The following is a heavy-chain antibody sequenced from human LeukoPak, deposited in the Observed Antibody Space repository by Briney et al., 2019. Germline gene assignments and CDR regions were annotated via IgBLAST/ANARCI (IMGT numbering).Heavy chain of an antibody. CDR2: IYYSGST. Sequence: SQTLSLTCTVSGGSISSGDYYWSWIRQPPGKGLEWIGYIYYSGSTYYSPSLKSRVTISVDTSKNQFSLKLSSVTAADTAVYYCARALGFGESTDAFDIWGQGTMVTVSS. D-gene: IGHD3-10*01. CDR1: GGSISSGDYY. V-gene: IGHV4-30-4*01. CDR3: ARALGFGESTDAFDI. J-gene: IGHJ3*02.